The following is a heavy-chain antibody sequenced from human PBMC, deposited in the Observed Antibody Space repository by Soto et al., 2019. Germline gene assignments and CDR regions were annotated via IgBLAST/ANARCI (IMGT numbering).Heavy chain of an antibody. D-gene: IGHD3-10*01. CDR2: ISASGGSI. Sequence: GGSLRLSCAASGFTFSNYAMTWVRQSPGKGLEWVSGISASGGSISYAGSVKGRFTISRDNSKSTLYLQMNTLRAEDTATYYCAKGAYGSGSYDCWGQGTLVTVSS. CDR1: GFTFSNYA. CDR3: AKGAYGSGSYDC. V-gene: IGHV3-23*01. J-gene: IGHJ4*02.